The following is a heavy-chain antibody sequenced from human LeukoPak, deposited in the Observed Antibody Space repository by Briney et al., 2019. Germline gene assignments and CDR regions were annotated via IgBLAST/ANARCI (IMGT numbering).Heavy chain of an antibody. D-gene: IGHD6-19*01. V-gene: IGHV3-7*01. J-gene: IGHJ5*02. CDR1: GFTFSSNY. CDR3: ARQYSSGWYGGNWFDP. Sequence: GGSLRLSCAASGFTFSSNYMSWVRQAPGKGLEWVANIKQDSSATAYVDSVKGRFTISRDNAKNSLYLQMNSLRAEDTAVYYCARQYSSGWYGGNWFDPWGQGTLVTVSS. CDR2: IKQDSSAT.